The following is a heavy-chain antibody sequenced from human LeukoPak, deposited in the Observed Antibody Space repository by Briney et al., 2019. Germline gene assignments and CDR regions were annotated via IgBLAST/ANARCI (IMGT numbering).Heavy chain of an antibody. V-gene: IGHV1-2*02. CDR3: AGLTTANNWFDP. CDR2: INTNSGGT. J-gene: IGHJ5*02. CDR1: GYTFTGYY. D-gene: IGHD1-1*01. Sequence: ASVKVSCKASGYTFTGYYMYCVRQAPGQGLEWMGWINTNSGGTNYAQKSQGRDTMTRDTSISTAYMELSRLRSDDTAVYYWAGLTTANNWFDPWGQGNGVTVSS.